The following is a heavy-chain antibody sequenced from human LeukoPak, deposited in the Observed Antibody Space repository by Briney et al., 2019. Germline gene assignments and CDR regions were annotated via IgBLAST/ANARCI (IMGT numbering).Heavy chain of an antibody. CDR2: ISYDGSHK. CDR3: AEVESSYCRI. D-gene: IGHD3-10*01. V-gene: IGHV3-30*18. Sequence: GRSLRLSCAASGITFRSYGMHWVRQAPGKGLEWVAVISYDGSHKYYADSVRGRFTISRDNSKNSMYLQMSSLRAEDTAIYYCAEVESSYCRIWGQGTLVTVSS. J-gene: IGHJ4*02. CDR1: GITFRSYG.